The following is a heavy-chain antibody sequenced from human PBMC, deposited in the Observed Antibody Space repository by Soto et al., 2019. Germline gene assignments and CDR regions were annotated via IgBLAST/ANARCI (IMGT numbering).Heavy chain of an antibody. J-gene: IGHJ6*02. V-gene: IGHV4-59*01. CDR3: ARDVSRTYDILTGYPLPNYYYYGMDV. Sequence: SETLSLTCTVSGGSISSYYWSWIRQPPGKGLEWIGYIYYSGSTNYNPSLKSRGSISVDTSKNQFSLKLSSVTAADTAVYYCARDVSRTYDILTGYPLPNYYYYGMDVWGQGTTVTVSS. CDR2: IYYSGST. CDR1: GGSISSYY. D-gene: IGHD3-9*01.